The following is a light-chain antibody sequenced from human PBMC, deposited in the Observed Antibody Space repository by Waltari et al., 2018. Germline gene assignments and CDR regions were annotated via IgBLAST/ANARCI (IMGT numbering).Light chain of an antibody. J-gene: IGLJ3*02. Sequence: QSVLTQPPSVSGAPGQRVTISCTGSSSNIGAGFAVHCYQQLPGTAPKLLIYGNNTRPSWVPDRFSGSKSGTSASLAVPGLLAQDEADYFCQSYGSDWVFGGGTKLTVL. CDR2: GNN. V-gene: IGLV1-40*01. CDR3: QSYGSDWV. CDR1: SSNIGAGFA.